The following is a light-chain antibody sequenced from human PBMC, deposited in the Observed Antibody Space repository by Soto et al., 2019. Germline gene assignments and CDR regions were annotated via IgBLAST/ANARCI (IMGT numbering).Light chain of an antibody. CDR3: QQYGSSPPYT. CDR2: GSS. J-gene: IGKJ2*01. CDR1: QSVSNNY. Sequence: EVVLTQSPGTLSLSPGVRATLSCRASQSVSNNYFAWYQQKPGQAPRLLIFGSSDRATGTPDRFSGSGSGTDFTLTISRLEPEDFAVYYCQQYGSSPPYTFGQGTKLEIK. V-gene: IGKV3-20*01.